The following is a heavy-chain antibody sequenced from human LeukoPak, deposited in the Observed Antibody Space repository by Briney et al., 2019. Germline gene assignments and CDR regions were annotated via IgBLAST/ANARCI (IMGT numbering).Heavy chain of an antibody. CDR2: IIPIFGTA. V-gene: IGHV1-69*01. CDR1: GGTFSSYA. J-gene: IGHJ4*02. D-gene: IGHD3-9*01. Sequence: SVKVSCKASGGTFSSYAISWVRQAPGQGLEWMGGIIPIFGTANYAQKFQGRVTITADESTSTAYMELSSLRSEDTAVYYCARDPDRLARYFDYWGQGTLVTVSS. CDR3: ARDPDRLARYFDY.